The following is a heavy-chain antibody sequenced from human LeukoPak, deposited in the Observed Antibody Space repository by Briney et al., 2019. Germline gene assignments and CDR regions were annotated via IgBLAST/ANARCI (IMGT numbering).Heavy chain of an antibody. J-gene: IGHJ4*02. D-gene: IGHD5-12*01. CDR2: IYYSGST. Sequence: PSQTLSLTCTVSGGSISSGGYYWSWIRQHPGKGLEWIGYIYYSGSTYYNPSLKSRVTISLDTSKNQFSLKLTSVIAADTAVYYCARGPYSGYTLRPLDYWGQGTLVTVSS. V-gene: IGHV4-31*03. CDR1: GGSISSGGYY. CDR3: ARGPYSGYTLRPLDY.